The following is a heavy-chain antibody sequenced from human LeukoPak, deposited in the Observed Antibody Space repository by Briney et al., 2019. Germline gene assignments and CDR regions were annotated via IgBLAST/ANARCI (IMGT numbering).Heavy chain of an antibody. V-gene: IGHV3-23*01. CDR1: GFTFSSCA. Sequence: GGSLRLSCAASGFTFSSCAMSWVRQAPGKGLEWVSGISASGGHTFYADSVKGRFSISRDNSKNTLYLQMNSLRVEDTAIYYCAKYSGEYFGDYWAKGTLVTVSS. CDR3: AKYSGEYFGDY. D-gene: IGHD1-26*01. CDR2: ISASGGHT. J-gene: IGHJ4*02.